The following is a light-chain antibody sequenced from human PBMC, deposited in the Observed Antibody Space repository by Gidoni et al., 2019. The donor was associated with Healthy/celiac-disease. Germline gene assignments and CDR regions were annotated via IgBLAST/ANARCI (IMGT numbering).Light chain of an antibody. CDR3: QQSYSTPRWS. V-gene: IGKV1-39*01. CDR2: AAS. CDR1: QSISSY. J-gene: IGKJ2*03. Sequence: DIQMTQSPSSLSASVGDRVTITCRASQSISSYLNWYQQKPGKAPKLLIYAASSLQSVVPSRFSGSGSGTDFTLTISSLQPEDFATYYCQQSYSTPRWSFGQGTKLEIK.